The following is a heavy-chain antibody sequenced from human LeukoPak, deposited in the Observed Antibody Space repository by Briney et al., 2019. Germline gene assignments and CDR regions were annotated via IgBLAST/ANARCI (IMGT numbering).Heavy chain of an antibody. V-gene: IGHV4-31*03. D-gene: IGHD3-22*01. J-gene: IGHJ4*02. CDR1: GGSISSGGYY. Sequence: SQTLSLTCTVSGGSISSGGYYWSWIRQHPGKGLEWIGYIYYSGSTYYNPSLKSRVTISVDTSKNQFSLKLSSVTAADTAVYYCARVIPLEYYYDSSGYYGGDFDYWGQGTLVTVSS. CDR3: ARVIPLEYYYDSSGYYGGDFDY. CDR2: IYYSGST.